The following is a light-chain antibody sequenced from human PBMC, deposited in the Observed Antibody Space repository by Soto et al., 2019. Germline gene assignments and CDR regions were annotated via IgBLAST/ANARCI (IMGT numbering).Light chain of an antibody. CDR3: SSYATGGSYV. CDR1: SSDVGGYNS. CDR2: DVS. J-gene: IGLJ1*01. Sequence: QSALTQPASGSGVPGQASAIFCPGNSSDVGGYNSVSWYQQHPGKAPKLLIYDVSNRPSGVSTRFSGSKSGNTASLTISGLQAEDEADYYCSSYATGGSYVFGTGTKVTV. V-gene: IGLV2-14*01.